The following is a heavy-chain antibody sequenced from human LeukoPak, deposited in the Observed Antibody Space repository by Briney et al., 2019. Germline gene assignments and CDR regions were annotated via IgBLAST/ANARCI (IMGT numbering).Heavy chain of an antibody. CDR1: GGSVSSGSYY. V-gene: IGHV4-61*01. Sequence: NASETLSLTCTVSGGSVSSGSYYWSWIRQPPGKGLEWIGYIYYSGSTNYNPSLKSRVTISVDTSKNQFSLKLSSVAAADTAVYYCAREYGLYYYDSSGYYGDWFGPWGQGTLVTVSS. CDR2: IYYSGST. CDR3: AREYGLYYYDSSGYYGDWFGP. J-gene: IGHJ5*02. D-gene: IGHD3-22*01.